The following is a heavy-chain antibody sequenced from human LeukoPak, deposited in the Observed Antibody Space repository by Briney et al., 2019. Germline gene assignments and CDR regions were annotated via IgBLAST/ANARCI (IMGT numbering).Heavy chain of an antibody. V-gene: IGHV4-59*01. CDR1: GGSISSYY. D-gene: IGHD3-9*01. J-gene: IGHJ4*02. Sequence: SETLSLTCTVSGGSISSYYWSWIRQPPGKGLEWIGYIYYSGSTNYNPSLKSRVTISVDTSKNQFSLKLSSVTAADTAVYYCARVPLLRYFDWFHREEFDYWGQGTLVTVSS. CDR3: ARVPLLRYFDWFHREEFDY. CDR2: IYYSGST.